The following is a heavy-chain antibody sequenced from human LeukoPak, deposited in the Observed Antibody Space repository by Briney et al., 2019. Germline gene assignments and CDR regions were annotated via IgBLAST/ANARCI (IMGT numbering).Heavy chain of an antibody. J-gene: IGHJ6*02. Sequence: GESLKVSCKGSGYSFTSYWISWVRQMPGKGLEWMGRIDPSASYTNYSPSFQGHVTISADKSISTAYLQWSSLKASDTAMYYCARAMSDYYYYGMDVWGQGTTVTVSS. CDR2: IDPSASYT. CDR3: ARAMSDYYYYGMDV. CDR1: GYSFTSYW. V-gene: IGHV5-10-1*01.